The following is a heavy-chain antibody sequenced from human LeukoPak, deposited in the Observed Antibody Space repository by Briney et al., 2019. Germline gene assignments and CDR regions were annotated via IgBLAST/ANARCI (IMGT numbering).Heavy chain of an antibody. D-gene: IGHD5-18*01. Sequence: GGSLRLSCAASGFTFDSYAVSWVRQAPGKGLEWVSGINWSGGTTTYADSVKGRFTISRDNAKNSLYLQVNSLRVEDTALYYCARSMPSPSPQLWLPYYYYYMDVWGKGTTVTVSS. CDR1: GFTFDSYA. V-gene: IGHV3-20*04. CDR2: INWSGGTT. J-gene: IGHJ6*03. CDR3: ARSMPSPSPQLWLPYYYYYMDV.